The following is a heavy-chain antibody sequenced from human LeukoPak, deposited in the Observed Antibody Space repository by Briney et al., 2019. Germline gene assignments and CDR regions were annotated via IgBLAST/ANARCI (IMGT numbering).Heavy chain of an antibody. Sequence: SETLSLTCAVSGDSVGGFALNWIRQPPGKGLEWIGFIYDNGSAYYNPALKRGSAISVDSSMKHFPLKLKSVPAADTAVYYCAKSVGYLSTYNWFDPWGQGTLVIVSS. V-gene: IGHV4-4*09. D-gene: IGHD5-18*01. J-gene: IGHJ5*02. CDR3: AKSVGYLSTYNWFDP. CDR1: GDSVGGFA. CDR2: IYDNGSA.